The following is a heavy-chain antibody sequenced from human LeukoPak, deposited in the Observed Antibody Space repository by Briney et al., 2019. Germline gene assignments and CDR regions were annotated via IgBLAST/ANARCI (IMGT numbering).Heavy chain of an antibody. CDR2: LYSDGNT. D-gene: IGHD1-14*01. V-gene: IGHV3-53*01. J-gene: IGHJ4*02. Sequence: GGSLRLSCAASGFTVITNDMTWVRQAPGKGVEWVSVLYSDGNTKYEDSVQGRFTISRDNSKNTLYLEMNSLSPDDTAVYYCARGVEPLAANTLAYWGQGTLVTVSS. CDR3: ARGVEPLAANTLAY. CDR1: GFTVITND.